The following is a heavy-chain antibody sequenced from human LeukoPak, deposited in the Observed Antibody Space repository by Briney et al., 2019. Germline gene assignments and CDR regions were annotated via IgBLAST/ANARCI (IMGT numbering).Heavy chain of an antibody. CDR2: INSDGSST. CDR3: AGGWDYFDY. CDR1: GFTFSSYW. V-gene: IGHV3-74*01. J-gene: IGHJ4*02. Sequence: GGSLRLSCAASGFTFSSYWMHWVRRAPGKGLVWVSRINSDGSSTSYADSMKGRFTISRDNAKNTLYLQMNSLRAEDTAVYYCAGGWDYFDYWGQGTLVTVSS. D-gene: IGHD1-26*01.